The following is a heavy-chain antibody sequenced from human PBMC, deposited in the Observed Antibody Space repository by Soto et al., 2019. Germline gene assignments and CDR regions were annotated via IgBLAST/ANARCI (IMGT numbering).Heavy chain of an antibody. V-gene: IGHV1-18*04. CDR1: GYTFTSYG. J-gene: IGHJ6*02. Sequence: ASVKVSCKASGYTFTSYGISWVRQAPGQGLEWMGWISAYNGNTNYAQKLQGRVTMTTDTSTSTAYMELRSLRSDDTAVYYCARDDILTGYIKYYYYYGMDVWGQGTTVTVSS. D-gene: IGHD3-9*01. CDR3: ARDDILTGYIKYYYYYGMDV. CDR2: ISAYNGNT.